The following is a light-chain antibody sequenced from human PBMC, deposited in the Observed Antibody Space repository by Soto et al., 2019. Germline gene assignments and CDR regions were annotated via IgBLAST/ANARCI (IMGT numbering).Light chain of an antibody. V-gene: IGKV1-39*01. CDR2: AAT. CDR1: QNIRSY. CDR3: QQTYSTPPT. J-gene: IGKJ5*01. Sequence: DIQMTQSPSSLSASVGDRVTITCRASQNIRSYFNWYQQKPGKAPKLLIYAATSLQSGVPSRFSGSGYGTDFSLTINSLQPEDFATYYCQQTYSTPPTFGQGTRLEIK.